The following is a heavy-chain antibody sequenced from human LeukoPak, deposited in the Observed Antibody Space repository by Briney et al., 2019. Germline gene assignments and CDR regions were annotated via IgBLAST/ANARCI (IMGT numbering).Heavy chain of an antibody. Sequence: TSETLSLTCTVSGGSISSYYWSWIRQPPGKGLEWIGYIYYSGSTNYNPSLKSRVTISVDTSKNQFSLKVSSVTAADTAVYYCARLYGSGWYNYWGQGTLVTVSS. CDR3: ARLYGSGWYNY. D-gene: IGHD6-19*01. CDR2: IYYSGST. V-gene: IGHV4-59*08. CDR1: GGSISSYY. J-gene: IGHJ4*02.